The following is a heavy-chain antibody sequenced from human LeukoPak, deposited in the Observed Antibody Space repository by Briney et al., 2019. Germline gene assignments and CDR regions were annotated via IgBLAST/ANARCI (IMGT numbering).Heavy chain of an antibody. CDR3: ARADGSPDY. V-gene: IGHV1-8*03. J-gene: IGHJ4*02. D-gene: IGHD1-1*01. CDR2: MNPKSGNT. Sequence: ASVKVSCKASGYTFTSLDINWVRQATGQGLEWMGWMNPKSGNTGHAQKFQGRVTITRNTSISTVYMELSSLRSEGTAVYYCARADGSPDYWGQGTLVTVSS. CDR1: GYTFTSLD.